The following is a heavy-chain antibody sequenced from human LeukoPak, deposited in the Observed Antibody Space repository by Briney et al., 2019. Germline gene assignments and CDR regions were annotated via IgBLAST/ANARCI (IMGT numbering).Heavy chain of an antibody. CDR2: ISWNSGSI. D-gene: IGHD4-17*01. Sequence: PGGSLRLSCAASGFTFDDYAMHWVRQAPGKGLEWVSGISWNSGSIGYADSVKGRFTISRDNAKNSLYLQMNSLRAEDTALYYCAKSVSGYGDYVIGXXYYGMDV. CDR1: GFTFDDYA. CDR3: AKSVSGYGDYVIGXXYYGMDV. J-gene: IGHJ6*01. V-gene: IGHV3-9*01.